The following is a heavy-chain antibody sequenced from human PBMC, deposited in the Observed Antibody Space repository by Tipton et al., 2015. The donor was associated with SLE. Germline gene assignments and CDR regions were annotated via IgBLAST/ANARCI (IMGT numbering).Heavy chain of an antibody. CDR2: INHSGST. J-gene: IGHJ4*02. CDR3: ARGRGSSSSGHY. CDR1: GGSFSGYY. D-gene: IGHD6-6*01. Sequence: TLSLTCAVYGGSFSGYYWSWSRQPPGKGLEWIGEINHSGSTNYNPSLKSRVTISVDTSKNQFSLKLGSVTAADPAVYYCARGRGSSSSGHYWGQGTLATVSS. V-gene: IGHV4-34*01.